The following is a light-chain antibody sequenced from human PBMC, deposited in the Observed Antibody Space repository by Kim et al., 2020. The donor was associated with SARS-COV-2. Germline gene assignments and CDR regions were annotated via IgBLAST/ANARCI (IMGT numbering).Light chain of an antibody. CDR3: AAWDDSLNGHV. CDR1: SSNIGSNT. J-gene: IGLJ1*01. V-gene: IGLV1-44*01. Sequence: QSVLTQPPSASGTPGQRVTISCSGSSSNIGSNTVNWYQQFPGTAPKLLIYSNNQRPSGVPDRFSGSKSGTSASLAISGLHSEDEADYYCAAWDDSLNGHVFGTGTKVTVL. CDR2: SNN.